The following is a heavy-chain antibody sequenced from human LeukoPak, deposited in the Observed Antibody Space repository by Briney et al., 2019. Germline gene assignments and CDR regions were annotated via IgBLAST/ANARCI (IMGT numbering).Heavy chain of an antibody. D-gene: IGHD4-23*01. CDR2: IYYSGGT. V-gene: IGHV4-39*07. CDR1: GGSITSSSYY. Sequence: KPSETLSLTCTVSGGSITSSSYYWGWIRQPPGKGLEWIGSIYYSGGTYYNPSLKSRVTISVDTSKNQFSLRLSSVTAADTAVYYCARERSSGRELLTGVTLSLYYYMDVWGKGTTVTVSS. CDR3: ARERSSGRELLTGVTLSLYYYMDV. J-gene: IGHJ6*03.